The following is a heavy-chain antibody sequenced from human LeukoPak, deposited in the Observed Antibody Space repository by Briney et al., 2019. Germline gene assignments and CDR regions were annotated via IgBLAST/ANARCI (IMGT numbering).Heavy chain of an antibody. Sequence: PSETLFLTRTVSVGSISSYYWSWIRQPPGRGLEWIGYIYYSGSTNYNPSLKSRVTISVDTSKNQFSLRLSSVTAADTAVYYCARHYSYGDYGVNWFDPWGQGTLVTVSS. J-gene: IGHJ5*02. V-gene: IGHV4-59*01. CDR3: ARHYSYGDYGVNWFDP. CDR2: IYYSGST. D-gene: IGHD4-17*01. CDR1: VGSISSYY.